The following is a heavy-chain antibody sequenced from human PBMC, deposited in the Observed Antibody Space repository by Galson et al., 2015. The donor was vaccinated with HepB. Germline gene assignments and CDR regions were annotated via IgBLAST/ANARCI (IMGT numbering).Heavy chain of an antibody. V-gene: IGHV3-66*02. J-gene: IGHJ4*02. D-gene: IGHD3-10*01. Sequence: SLRLSCAASGFTVSSNYMSWVRQAPGKGLEWVSVIYSGGSTYYADSVKGRFTISRDNSKNTLYLQMNSLRAEDTAVYYCAREGFTMVRGVIEEYYFDYWGQGTLVTVSS. CDR2: IYSGGST. CDR3: AREGFTMVRGVIEEYYFDY. CDR1: GFTVSSNY.